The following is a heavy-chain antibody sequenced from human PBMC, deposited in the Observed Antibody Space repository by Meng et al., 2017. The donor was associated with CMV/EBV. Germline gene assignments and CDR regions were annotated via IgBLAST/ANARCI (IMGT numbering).Heavy chain of an antibody. CDR3: AREGSSWYGLYYYYGMDV. V-gene: IGHV1-18*04. CDR2: ISAYNGNT. J-gene: IGHJ6*02. Sequence: GGSLRLSCKGSGYSFTSYWIGWVRQAPGQGLEWMGWISAYNGNTNYAQKLQGRVTMTTDTSTSTAYMELRSLRSDDTAAYYCAREGSSWYGLYYYYGMDVWGQGTTVTVSS. D-gene: IGHD6-13*01. CDR1: GYSFTSYW.